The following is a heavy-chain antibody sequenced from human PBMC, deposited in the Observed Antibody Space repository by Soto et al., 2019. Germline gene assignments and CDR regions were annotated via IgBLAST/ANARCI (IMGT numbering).Heavy chain of an antibody. CDR1: GYTFTSYY. CDR3: ARDNPAYNWNPLYYYYGMDV. J-gene: IGHJ6*02. CDR2: INPSGGST. V-gene: IGHV1-46*01. Sequence: ASVKVSCKASGYTFTSYYMHWVRQAPGQGLEWMGIINPSGGSTSYAQKFQGRVTMTRDTSTSTVYMELRSLRSDDTAVYYCARDNPAYNWNPLYYYYGMDVWGQGTTVTVSS. D-gene: IGHD1-1*01.